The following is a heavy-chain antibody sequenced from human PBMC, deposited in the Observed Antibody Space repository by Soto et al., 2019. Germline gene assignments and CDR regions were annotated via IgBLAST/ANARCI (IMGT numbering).Heavy chain of an antibody. CDR3: ARLNVDYDILTGYYSDAFDI. CDR2: INPSGGST. V-gene: IGHV1-46*01. D-gene: IGHD3-9*01. CDR1: GYTLTSYY. J-gene: IGHJ3*02. Sequence: ASVKVSCKASGYTLTSYYMHWVRQAPGQGLEWMGIINPSGGSTSYAQKFQGRVTMTRDTSTSTVYMELSSLRSEDTAVYYCARLNVDYDILTGYYSDAFDIWGQGTMVTVSS.